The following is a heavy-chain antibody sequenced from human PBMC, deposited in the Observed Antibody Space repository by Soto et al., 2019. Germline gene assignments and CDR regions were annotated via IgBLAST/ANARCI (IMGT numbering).Heavy chain of an antibody. V-gene: IGHV5-51*01. J-gene: IGHJ4*02. D-gene: IGHD3-3*01. CDR1: GYSFTSYW. Sequence: PGESLKISCKGSGYSFTSYWIGWVRQMPGKGLEWMGIIYPGDSDTRYSPSFQGQVTISADKSISTAYLQWSSLKASDTAMYYCVSPGEVSEDYDFWSGYYYYEDYWGEGTLVTVSS. CDR2: IYPGDSDT. CDR3: VSPGEVSEDYDFWSGYYYYEDY.